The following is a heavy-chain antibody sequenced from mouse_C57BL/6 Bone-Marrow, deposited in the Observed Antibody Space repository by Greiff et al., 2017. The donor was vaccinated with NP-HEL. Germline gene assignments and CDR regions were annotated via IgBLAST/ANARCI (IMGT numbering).Heavy chain of an antibody. J-gene: IGHJ2*01. CDR2: IDPNSGGT. CDR3: ARYYYGSSSFDY. V-gene: IGHV1-72*01. Sequence: QGKRKQSGAELVKPGASVKLSCKASGYTFTSYLMHWVKQRPGRGLEWIGRIDPNSGGTKYNEKFKSKATLTVDKPSSTAYMQLNSLTSEDSAVYYCARYYYGSSSFDYWGQGTTLTVSS. CDR1: GYTFTSYL. D-gene: IGHD1-1*01.